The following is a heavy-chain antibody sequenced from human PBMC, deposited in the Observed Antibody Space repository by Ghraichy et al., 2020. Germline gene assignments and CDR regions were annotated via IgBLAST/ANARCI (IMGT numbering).Heavy chain of an antibody. CDR3: ARAYGYYYYYGMDV. D-gene: IGHD4-17*01. V-gene: IGHV4-61*02. CDR1: GGSISSGSYY. J-gene: IGHJ6*02. CDR2: IYTSGST. Sequence: SETLSLTCTVSGGSISSGSYYWSWIRQPAGKGLEWIGRIYTSGSTNYNPSLKSRVTISVDTSKNQFSLKLSSVTAADTAVYYCARAYGYYYYYGMDVWGQGTTVTVSS.